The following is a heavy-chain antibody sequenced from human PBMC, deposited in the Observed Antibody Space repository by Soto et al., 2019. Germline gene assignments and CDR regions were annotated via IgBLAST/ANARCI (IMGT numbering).Heavy chain of an antibody. V-gene: IGHV4-59*01. CDR2: ISYSGNT. CDR3: ARAPMVLSRSYFDS. CDR1: GGSISNFY. J-gene: IGHJ4*02. Sequence: SETLSLTCTVSGGSISNFYWSWIRQPPGKGLEWIGYISYSGNTNYNPSLKSRVSISVDTSKNQLSMNLTSVTAADTAVYYCARAPMVLSRSYFDSWGQGTPVTVSS. D-gene: IGHD2-8*01.